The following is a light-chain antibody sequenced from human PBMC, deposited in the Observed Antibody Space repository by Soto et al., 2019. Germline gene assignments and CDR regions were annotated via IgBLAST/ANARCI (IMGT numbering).Light chain of an antibody. J-gene: IGKJ1*01. CDR3: QSNYSLSWT. CDR2: SAS. CDR1: QYIGNY. Sequence: DIQVTQSPPSLSASVGDRVTITCRASQYIGNYLNWYQHKPGKAPQLLIYSASTLHIGVPSRFSGSGSGTDFTLTISTLHPDDFASYYCQSNYSLSWTLGQGTKVDIK. V-gene: IGKV1-39*01.